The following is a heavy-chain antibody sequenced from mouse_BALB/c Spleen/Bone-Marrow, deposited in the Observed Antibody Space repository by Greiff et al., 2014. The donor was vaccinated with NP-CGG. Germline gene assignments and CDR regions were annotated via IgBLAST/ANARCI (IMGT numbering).Heavy chain of an antibody. Sequence: QVQLQQSGPGLVAPSQSLSITCTVSGFSLTDCGVSWIRQPPGKGLEWLGVIWGGGSTYYSSALKSRQSISKDNSKSQVFLKMNSLQTDDTAMYYCARIYFDFDGFAYWGQGTLVTVSA. CDR3: ARIYFDFDGFAY. CDR2: IWGGGST. D-gene: IGHD2-4*01. J-gene: IGHJ3*01. V-gene: IGHV2-6-5*01. CDR1: GFSLTDCG.